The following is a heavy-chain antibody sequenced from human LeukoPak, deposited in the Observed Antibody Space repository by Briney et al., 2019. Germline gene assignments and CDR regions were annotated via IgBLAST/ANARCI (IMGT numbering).Heavy chain of an antibody. CDR1: GFTFDDYA. CDR2: ISWNSGSI. Sequence: GGSLRLSCAASGFTFDDYAMHWVRQAPGKGLEWVSGISWNSGSIGYADSVKGRFTISRDNAKNSLYLQMNSLRAEDTALYYRAKDSSYGSGSYLVYWGQGTLVTVSS. V-gene: IGHV3-9*01. CDR3: AKDSSYGSGSYLVY. D-gene: IGHD3-10*01. J-gene: IGHJ4*02.